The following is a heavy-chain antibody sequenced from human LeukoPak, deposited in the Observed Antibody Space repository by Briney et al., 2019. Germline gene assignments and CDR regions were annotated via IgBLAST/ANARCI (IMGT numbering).Heavy chain of an antibody. CDR1: GGSISSYY. V-gene: IGHV4-59*01. CDR2: IYYSGST. D-gene: IGHD3-16*02. CDR3: ARDNWELSGYNWFDP. J-gene: IGHJ5*02. Sequence: SETLSLTCTVSGGSISSYYWSWIRQPPGKGLEWIGYIYYSGSTNYNPSLKSRVTISVDRSKNQFSLKLSSVTAADTAVYYCARDNWELSGYNWFDPWGQGTLVTVSS.